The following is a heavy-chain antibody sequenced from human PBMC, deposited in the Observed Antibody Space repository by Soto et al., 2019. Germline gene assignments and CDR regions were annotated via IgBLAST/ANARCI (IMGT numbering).Heavy chain of an antibody. CDR1: GYSFTSYW. V-gene: IGHV5-51*01. CDR3: ARHFRPFAWRDAFDI. Sequence: GESLKISCQGSGYSFTSYWIGWVRQMPGKGLEWMGIIYPGDSDTRYSPSFQGQVTISADKSISTAYLQWSSLKASDTAMYYCARHFRPFAWRDAFDIWGQGTMVTVSS. J-gene: IGHJ3*02. CDR2: IYPGDSDT. D-gene: IGHD1-1*01.